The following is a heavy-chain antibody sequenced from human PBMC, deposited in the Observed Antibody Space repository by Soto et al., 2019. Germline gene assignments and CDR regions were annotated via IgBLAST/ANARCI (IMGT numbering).Heavy chain of an antibody. Sequence: QVQLVQSGAEVKKPGSSVKVSCKASGGTFSSYAISWVRQAPGQGLEWMGGIIPIFGTANYAQKFQGRVTITADKSTSTAYMELSSLRSEDTAVYYCARNRGYYYGSGSYSAFDIWGQGTMVTVSS. D-gene: IGHD3-10*01. CDR2: IIPIFGTA. CDR3: ARNRGYYYGSGSYSAFDI. CDR1: GGTFSSYA. J-gene: IGHJ3*02. V-gene: IGHV1-69*06.